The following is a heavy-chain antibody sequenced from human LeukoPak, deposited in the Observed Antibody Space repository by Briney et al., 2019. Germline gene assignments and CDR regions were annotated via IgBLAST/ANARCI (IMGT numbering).Heavy chain of an antibody. CDR3: ARDDDQTRGYSSGWYRKGFDP. CDR2: ISSSSSYI. D-gene: IGHD6-19*01. J-gene: IGHJ5*02. V-gene: IGHV3-21*01. Sequence: GGSLRLSCAASGFTFSSYSMNWVRQAPGKGLEWVSSISSSSSYIYYADSVKGRFTISRDNAKNSLYLQMNSLRAEDTAVYYCARDDDQTRGYSSGWYRKGFDPWGQGTLVTVSS. CDR1: GFTFSSYS.